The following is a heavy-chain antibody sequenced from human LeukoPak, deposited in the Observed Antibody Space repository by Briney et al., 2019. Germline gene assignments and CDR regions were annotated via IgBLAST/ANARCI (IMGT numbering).Heavy chain of an antibody. CDR1: GFTFSSYA. J-gene: IGHJ4*02. D-gene: IGHD2-15*01. CDR3: AKWACSGGSCYPFAY. V-gene: IGHV3-23*01. Sequence: GGSLRLSCAASGFTFSSYAMSWVRQAPGKGLEWVSAISGSYNSTYYADSVKGRFTISRDNSKNTLYLQMNSLRAEDTAVYYCAKWACSGGSCYPFAYWGQGTLVTVSS. CDR2: ISGSYNST.